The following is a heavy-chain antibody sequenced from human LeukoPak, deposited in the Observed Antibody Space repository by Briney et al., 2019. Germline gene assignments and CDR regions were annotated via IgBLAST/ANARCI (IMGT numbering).Heavy chain of an antibody. CDR1: GFTFSSYG. CDR2: ISYDGSNK. V-gene: IGHV3-30*18. D-gene: IGHD6-19*01. CDR3: AKDRLSSGWYGDY. J-gene: IGHJ4*02. Sequence: GGSLRLSCAASGFTFSSYGMHWVRQAPGKGLEWVAVISYDGSNKYYADSVKGRFTISRDNSKNTLYPQMNSLRAEDTAVYYCAKDRLSSGWYGDYWGQGTLVTVSS.